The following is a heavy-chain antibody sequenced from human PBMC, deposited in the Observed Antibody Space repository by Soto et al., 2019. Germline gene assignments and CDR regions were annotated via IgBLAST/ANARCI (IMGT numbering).Heavy chain of an antibody. Sequence: EVQLVESGGGLVKPGGSLRLSCVASGFTFSSYSMLWVRQAPGEGLEWVSSLSSSSNYIHYADSVKGRFTVSRDNAKNSLYLQMSSLRAEDTAVYYCASGTPTTRLQRPGVGYWVQGTLVIVSS. D-gene: IGHD2-21*01. J-gene: IGHJ4*02. CDR3: ASGTPTTRLQRPGVGY. CDR1: GFTFSSYS. V-gene: IGHV3-21*01. CDR2: LSSSSNYI.